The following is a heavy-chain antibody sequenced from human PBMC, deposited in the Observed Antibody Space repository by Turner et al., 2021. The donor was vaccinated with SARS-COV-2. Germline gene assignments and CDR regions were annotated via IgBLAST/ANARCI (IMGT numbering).Heavy chain of an antibody. J-gene: IGHJ3*02. CDR1: GGTFSSYA. Sequence: QVQLVQSGAVVKKPGSSVKVSCKASGGTFSSYAISWVRQAPGQGLEWMGGIIPIFGATNYAQKFQGRVTITGDKSTSTAYMELSSLRSEDTAVYYCARQMENSITMIGVVPTIAFDIWGQGTMVTVSS. V-gene: IGHV1-69*06. CDR3: ARQMENSITMIGVVPTIAFDI. D-gene: IGHD3-22*01. CDR2: IIPIFGAT.